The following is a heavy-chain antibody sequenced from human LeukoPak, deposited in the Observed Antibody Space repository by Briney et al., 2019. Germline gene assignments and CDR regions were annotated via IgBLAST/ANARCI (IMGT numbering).Heavy chain of an antibody. CDR1: GFTIGTAW. V-gene: IGHV3-15*01. CDR3: IAHFPYFYGFDV. D-gene: IGHD3-3*02. Sequence: GVSLRLSCVSSGFTIGTAWMSWVRQAPGKGLEWLGHIKSEGEGATTDYAPPAKGRFAISRDDSKNMLYLQMSSLKIDDTAIYYCIAHFPYFYGFDVWGKGTTVTVSS. J-gene: IGHJ6*04. CDR2: IKSEGEGATT.